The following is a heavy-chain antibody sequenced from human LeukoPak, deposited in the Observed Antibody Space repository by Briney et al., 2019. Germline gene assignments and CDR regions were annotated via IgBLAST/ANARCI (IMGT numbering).Heavy chain of an antibody. CDR1: GGSISSSSYY. V-gene: IGHV4-39*01. D-gene: IGHD2-2*01. CDR3: ARYLGYCSSTSCYFYFDY. Sequence: SETLSLTCTLSGGSISSSSYYWGWIRQPPGKGLEWIGSIYYSGSTYYNPSLKSRVTISVDTSKDQFSLKLSSVTAADTAVYYCARYLGYCSSTSCYFYFDYWGQGTLVTVPS. CDR2: IYYSGST. J-gene: IGHJ4*02.